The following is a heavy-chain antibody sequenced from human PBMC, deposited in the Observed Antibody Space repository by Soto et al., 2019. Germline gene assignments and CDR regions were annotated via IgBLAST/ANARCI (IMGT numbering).Heavy chain of an antibody. CDR1: GGTFSSYA. CDR3: ARDRDYGDYVFEY. CDR2: IIPVFGTA. Sequence: QVQLVQSGAEVKKPGSSVKVSCKASGGTFSSYAIIWVRQAPGQGLEWMGGIIPVFGTANYAQKFQGRVTITADESTFTAYMELSSLTSEDTAVYYCARDRDYGDYVFEYWGQGTLVTVSS. V-gene: IGHV1-69*01. D-gene: IGHD4-17*01. J-gene: IGHJ4*02.